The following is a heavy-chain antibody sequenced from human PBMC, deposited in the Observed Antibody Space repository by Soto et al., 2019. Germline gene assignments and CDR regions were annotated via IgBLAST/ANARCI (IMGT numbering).Heavy chain of an antibody. CDR2: IYYSGST. CDR3: ARDAFCGSGTCRVGHWFDP. CDR1: GGSISSSSYY. Sequence: SETLSLTCTVSGGSISSSSYYWGWIRQPPGKGLEWIGSIYYSGSTYYNPSLESRVTMSVDTSKNQFSLKLTSVTAADSAVYYCARDAFCGSGTCRVGHWFDPWGQGTLVTVSS. J-gene: IGHJ5*02. V-gene: IGHV4-39*07. D-gene: IGHD2-21*01.